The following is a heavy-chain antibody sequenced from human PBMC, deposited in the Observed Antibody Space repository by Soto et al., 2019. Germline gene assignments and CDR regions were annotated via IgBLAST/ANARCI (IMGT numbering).Heavy chain of an antibody. CDR2: INPGNGNT. Sequence: ASVKVSCKASGYTFTSYVMHWMRLAPGQRPEWLGWINPGNGNTKYSQKFQGRATITRDTSASIAYMEVSSLRSEDTAVYYCARVRSITMRVVVITGVGSAFDIWAQGTMVTVSS. CDR3: ARVRSITMRVVVITGVGSAFDI. D-gene: IGHD3-22*01. V-gene: IGHV1-3*01. J-gene: IGHJ3*02. CDR1: GYTFTSYV.